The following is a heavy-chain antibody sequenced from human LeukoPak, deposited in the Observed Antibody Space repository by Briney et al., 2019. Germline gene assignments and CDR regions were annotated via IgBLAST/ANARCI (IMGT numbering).Heavy chain of an antibody. D-gene: IGHD3-3*01. J-gene: IGHJ4*02. V-gene: IGHV3-23*01. CDR2: ITGDDST. Sequence: GGSLRLSCAASGFTVGTFAFSWVRQAPGKGLEWASSITGDDSTYYADSVKGRFTISRDTSSNTLYLQMNSLRAEDTALYYCATGHYDFRDYWGQGTLVTVSS. CDR1: GFTVGTFA. CDR3: ATGHYDFRDY.